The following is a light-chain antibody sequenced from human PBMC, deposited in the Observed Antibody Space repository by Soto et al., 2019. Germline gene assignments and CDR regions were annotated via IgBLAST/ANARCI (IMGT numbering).Light chain of an antibody. Sequence: QSVLTQPASVSGSPGQSITISCTGTSSDVGGYNYVSWYQQHPDKAPKLILYEVSNRPSGVSNRFSGSKSGNTASLTISGLQTEEGADYYCSSYTENSNLVFGTGTKV. CDR3: SSYTENSNLV. J-gene: IGLJ1*01. V-gene: IGLV2-14*01. CDR1: SSDVGGYNY. CDR2: EVS.